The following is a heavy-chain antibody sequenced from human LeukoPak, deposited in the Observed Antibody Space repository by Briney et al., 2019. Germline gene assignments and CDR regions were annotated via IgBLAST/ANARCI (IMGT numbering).Heavy chain of an antibody. CDR3: ARTQNDGGEAFDI. CDR2: ISYDGSNK. Sequence: GGSLRLSCAASGFTFSSYGMHWVRQAPGKGLEWVAVISYDGSNKYYADSVKGRFTISRDNSKNTLYLQMNSLRAEDTAVYYCARTQNDGGEAFDIWGQGTMVNVSS. V-gene: IGHV3-30*03. CDR1: GFTFSSYG. J-gene: IGHJ3*02. D-gene: IGHD1-1*01.